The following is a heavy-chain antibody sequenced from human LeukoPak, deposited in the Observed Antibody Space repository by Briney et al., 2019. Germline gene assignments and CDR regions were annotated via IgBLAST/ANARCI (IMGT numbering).Heavy chain of an antibody. CDR1: GFTFSSYS. CDR3: ARDLGYSSGPNY. Sequence: GGSLRLSCAASGFTFSSYSLNWVRQAPGKGLEWVSYISGGSSFTYYVDSVKGRFTISRDNAKNSLYLQMNSLRAEDTAVYYCARDLGYSSGPNYWGQGTRVTVSS. CDR2: ISGGSSFT. V-gene: IGHV3-21*01. J-gene: IGHJ4*02. D-gene: IGHD6-19*01.